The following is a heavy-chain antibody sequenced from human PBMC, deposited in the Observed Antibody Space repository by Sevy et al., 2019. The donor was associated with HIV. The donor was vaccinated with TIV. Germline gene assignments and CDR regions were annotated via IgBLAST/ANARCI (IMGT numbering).Heavy chain of an antibody. Sequence: GGSLRLSCAASGFSFTWYWMSWVRQTPEKVREWVANIKQDGSEKNYVDSLKGGFIISRDNATNSLYLQMNRLRVEDTAVYYCESRGGSRPNYDFDTWGQGTMVTVSS. D-gene: IGHD2-15*01. CDR2: IKQDGSEK. V-gene: IGHV3-7*01. CDR1: GFSFTWYW. J-gene: IGHJ3*02. CDR3: ESRGGSRPNYDFDT.